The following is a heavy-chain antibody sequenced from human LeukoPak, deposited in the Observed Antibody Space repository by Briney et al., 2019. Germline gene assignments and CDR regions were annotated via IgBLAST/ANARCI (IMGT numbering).Heavy chain of an antibody. J-gene: IGHJ4*02. CDR1: GFTFNSYS. CDR3: ARVNDSSGYSLIDY. CDR2: IWYDGSNK. Sequence: PGGSLRLSCAASGFTFNSYSMNWVRQAPGKGLEWVAVIWYDGSNKYYADSVKGRFTISRDNSKNTLYLQMNSLRAEDTAVYYCARVNDSSGYSLIDYWGQGTLVTVSS. D-gene: IGHD3-22*01. V-gene: IGHV3-33*08.